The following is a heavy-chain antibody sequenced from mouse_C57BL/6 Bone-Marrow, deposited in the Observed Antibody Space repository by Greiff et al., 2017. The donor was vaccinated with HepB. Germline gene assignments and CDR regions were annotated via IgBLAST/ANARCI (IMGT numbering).Heavy chain of an antibody. CDR1: GYTFTDYY. V-gene: IGHV1-19*01. J-gene: IGHJ1*03. Sequence: VQLQQSGPVLVKPGASVKMSCKASGYTFTDYYMNWVKQSHGKSLEWIGVINPYNGGTSYNQKFKGKDTLTVDKSSSTAYMELNSLTSEDSAVYYCARSRITTVVKYFDVWGTGTTVTVSS. CDR2: INPYNGGT. CDR3: ARSRITTVVKYFDV. D-gene: IGHD1-1*01.